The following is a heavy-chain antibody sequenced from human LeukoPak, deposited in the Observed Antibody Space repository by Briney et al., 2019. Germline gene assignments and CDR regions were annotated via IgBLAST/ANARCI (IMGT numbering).Heavy chain of an antibody. V-gene: IGHV3-48*04. D-gene: IGHD3-3*01. Sequence: PGGSLRLSCAVSGFTFSGYSMNWVRQAPGKGLEWVAYISGSSSTIYIADSVTGRYTISRDNAKNSLYLQMNSLRAEDTALYYCARGQGDFWSGSYYYYYMDVWGKGTTVTVSS. J-gene: IGHJ6*03. CDR2: ISGSSSTI. CDR1: GFTFSGYS. CDR3: ARGQGDFWSGSYYYYYMDV.